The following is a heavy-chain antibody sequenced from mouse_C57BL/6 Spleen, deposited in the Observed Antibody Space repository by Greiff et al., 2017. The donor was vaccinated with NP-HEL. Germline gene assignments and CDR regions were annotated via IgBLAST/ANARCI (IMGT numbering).Heavy chain of an antibody. CDR1: GYTFTSYW. Sequence: VQLQQSGAELVKPGASVKMSCKASGYTFTSYWITWVKQRPGQGLEWIGDIYPGSGSTNYNEKFKSKATLTVDTSSSTAYMQLSSLTSEDSAVYYCARKEGYYGSSPWFAYWGQGTLVTVSA. J-gene: IGHJ3*01. D-gene: IGHD1-1*01. CDR3: ARKEGYYGSSPWFAY. CDR2: IYPGSGST. V-gene: IGHV1-55*01.